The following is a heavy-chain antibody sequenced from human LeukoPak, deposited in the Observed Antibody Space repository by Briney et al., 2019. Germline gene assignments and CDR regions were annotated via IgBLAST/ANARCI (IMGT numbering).Heavy chain of an antibody. D-gene: IGHD2-2*01. CDR2: INSAGTST. CDR3: ARGQLPGNY. CDR1: GFTFRTYW. J-gene: IGHJ4*02. Sequence: GGSLRLSCAASGFTFRTYWMHWVRQAPGKGLVWVAHINSAGTSTYYADSVKGRFTISRDNARNSLYLQLNSLRAEDTAVYYCARGQLPGNYWGQGTLVTVSS. V-gene: IGHV3-74*01.